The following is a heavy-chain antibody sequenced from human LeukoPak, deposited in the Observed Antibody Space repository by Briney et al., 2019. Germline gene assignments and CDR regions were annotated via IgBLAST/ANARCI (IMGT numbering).Heavy chain of an antibody. CDR2: MSNSI. CDR3: ARETLEALDF. Sequence: GGSLRLSCAASGFTFSTYSMNWVRQAPGKGLEWVSSMSNSIHYADSVKGRFTISRDNAKNLLYLQMNSLRDDDTAVYYCARETLEALDFWGQGTMVTVSS. V-gene: IGHV3-21*06. J-gene: IGHJ3*01. CDR1: GFTFSTYS. D-gene: IGHD1-1*01.